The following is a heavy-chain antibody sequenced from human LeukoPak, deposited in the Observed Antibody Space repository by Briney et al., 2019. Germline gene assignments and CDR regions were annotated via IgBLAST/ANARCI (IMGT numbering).Heavy chain of an antibody. CDR1: GFSLSTSGMC. CDR2: IDWDNDK. J-gene: IGHJ4*02. D-gene: IGHD4-17*01. V-gene: IGHV2-70*01. CDR3: ARYLYGDSASYFDY. Sequence: SGPTLVNPPQTLTLTCTFSGFSLSTSGMCVSWIRQPPGKALEWLALIDWDNDKYYNTSLKTRLTISKDTSKNQVVLTMTNMDPVDTATYYCARYLYGDSASYFDYWGQGTLVTVSS.